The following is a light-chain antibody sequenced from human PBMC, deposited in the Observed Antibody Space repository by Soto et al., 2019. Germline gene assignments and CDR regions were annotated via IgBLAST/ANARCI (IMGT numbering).Light chain of an antibody. CDR2: DNN. CDR3: GTWDSSYSA. V-gene: IGLV1-51*01. CDR1: SSNIGNNY. Sequence: QSVLTQPPSVSAAPGQKVTISCSGSSSNIGNNYVSWYQQLPGTAPKLLIYDNNKRPSGIPDRFSGSKSGTSATLGITGLQTGDEADYYCGTWDSSYSAFGTGTKVTV. J-gene: IGLJ1*01.